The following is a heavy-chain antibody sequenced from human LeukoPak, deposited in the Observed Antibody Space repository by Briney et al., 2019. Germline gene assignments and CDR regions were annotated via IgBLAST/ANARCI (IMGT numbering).Heavy chain of an antibody. Sequence: GGSLRLSCAASGFTFSSYGMHWVRQAPGKGLEWVAVITYVGSNKYYADSVKGRFTISRDNSKNTLYLQMNSLRAEDTAVYYCAKDLRGCSSTSCYPGYWGQGTLVTVSS. CDR1: GFTFSSYG. CDR3: AKDLRGCSSTSCYPGY. V-gene: IGHV3-30*18. J-gene: IGHJ4*02. CDR2: ITYVGSNK. D-gene: IGHD2-2*01.